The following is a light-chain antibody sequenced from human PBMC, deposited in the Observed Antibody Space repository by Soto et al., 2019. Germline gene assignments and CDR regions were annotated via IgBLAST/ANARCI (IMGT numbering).Light chain of an antibody. J-gene: IGKJ2*01. CDR1: QSISSF. V-gene: IGKV1-39*01. CDR2: AAS. Sequence: DIQMTQSPSSLSSCVGDRVTITVLAGQSISSFLNWYQQKPGKAPKVLIYAASRLESGVPSRFSGSGSGTDFTLTISSLQPEDYATYYCQQSYSTPPRYTFGQGTKVDIK. CDR3: QQSYSTPPRYT.